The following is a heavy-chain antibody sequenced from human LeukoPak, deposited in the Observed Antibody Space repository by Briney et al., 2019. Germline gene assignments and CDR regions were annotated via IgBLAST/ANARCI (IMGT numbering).Heavy chain of an antibody. CDR2: IYTSGST. Sequence: PSETLSLTCTVSGGSISSYYWSWIRQPAGRGLEWIGRIYTSGSTNYNPSLKSRVTISGDASKNQFSLKLSSVTAADTAVYYCARNNFNGFDIWGQGTMVTVSS. D-gene: IGHD1-20*01. CDR1: GGSISSYY. V-gene: IGHV4-4*07. CDR3: ARNNFNGFDI. J-gene: IGHJ3*02.